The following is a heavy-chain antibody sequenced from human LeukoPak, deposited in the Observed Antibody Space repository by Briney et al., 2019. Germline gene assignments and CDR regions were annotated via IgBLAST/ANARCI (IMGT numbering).Heavy chain of an antibody. CDR1: GFTFSNYG. Sequence: GGSLRLSCAASGFTFSNYGMHWVRQAPGKGLEWVAFIRFDGTSKYYADSVKGRFTISRDNSENTLDLQMNSLRVEDTAVYYCAKDHYSSSPGHFDYWGQGTLVTVSS. D-gene: IGHD6-6*01. CDR3: AKDHYSSSPGHFDY. J-gene: IGHJ4*02. V-gene: IGHV3-30*02. CDR2: IRFDGTSK.